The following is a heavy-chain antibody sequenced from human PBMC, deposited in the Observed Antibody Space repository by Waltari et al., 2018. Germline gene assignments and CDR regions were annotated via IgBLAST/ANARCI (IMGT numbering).Heavy chain of an antibody. CDR3: AKDNEAGYCGGDCYPGD. Sequence: EVQLLESGGGLVQPGGSLRLSCAASGFTFSSYAMSWVRQAPGKGLEWVSAISGSGGSPNYADAVKGRFTISRDNAKNTLYLQMNSLRAEDTAVYYCAKDNEAGYCGGDCYPGDWGQGTLVTVSS. V-gene: IGHV3-23*01. CDR2: ISGSGGSP. D-gene: IGHD2-21*02. J-gene: IGHJ4*02. CDR1: GFTFSSYA.